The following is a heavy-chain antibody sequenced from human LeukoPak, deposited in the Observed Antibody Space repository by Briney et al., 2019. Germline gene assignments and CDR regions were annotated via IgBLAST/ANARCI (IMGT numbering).Heavy chain of an antibody. CDR2: ISNSGTTI. CDR3: ARALTTLTYEGY. Sequence: PGGSLRLSCAASGFTFSSYGMNWVRQAPGRGLEWVSYISNSGTTIYYADSVKGRFTISRDNAKNSLYLQMNTLRAEDTAVYYCARALTTLTYEGYWGQGTLVTVSS. D-gene: IGHD1-1*01. CDR1: GFTFSSYG. J-gene: IGHJ4*02. V-gene: IGHV3-48*01.